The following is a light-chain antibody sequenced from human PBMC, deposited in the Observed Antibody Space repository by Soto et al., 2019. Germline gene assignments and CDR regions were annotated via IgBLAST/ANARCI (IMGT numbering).Light chain of an antibody. CDR1: VSNIGSNT. CDR2: SND. V-gene: IGLV1-44*01. CDR3: AAWDDSLNVYA. Sequence: QSVLTQPPSASGPPGQRVTISCSGSVSNIGSNTVNWYQHLPGTAPRFLIYSNDQRPSGVPDRVSGSKSGTSASLAISGLQSEDEADYYCAAWDDSLNVYAFGTGTKVTVL. J-gene: IGLJ1*01.